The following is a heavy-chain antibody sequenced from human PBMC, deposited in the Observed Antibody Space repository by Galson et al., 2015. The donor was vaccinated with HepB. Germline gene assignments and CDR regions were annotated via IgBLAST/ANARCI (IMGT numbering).Heavy chain of an antibody. CDR2: IYYSGST. J-gene: IGHJ3*02. CDR1: GGSISSGGYY. Sequence: TLSLTCTVSGGSISSGGYYWSWIRQHPGKGLEWIGYIYYSGSTYYNPSPKSRVTISVDTSKNQFSLKLSSVTAADTAVYYCAREGYYDILTGHEAFDIWGQGTMVTVSS. D-gene: IGHD3-9*01. CDR3: AREGYYDILTGHEAFDI. V-gene: IGHV4-31*03.